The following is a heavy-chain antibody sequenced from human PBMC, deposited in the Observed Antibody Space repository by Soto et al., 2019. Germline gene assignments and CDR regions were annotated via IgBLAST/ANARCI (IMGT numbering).Heavy chain of an antibody. D-gene: IGHD5-18*01. V-gene: IGHV5-51*01. J-gene: IGHJ6*02. CDR1: GYSFTSYW. Sequence: PGESLKISCKGSGYSFTSYWIGWVRQMPGKGLEWMGIIYPGDSDTRYSPSFQGQVTISADKSISTAYLQWSSLKASDTAMYYCARHRSWIQLWPTQEYYGMDVWGQGTTVTVSS. CDR2: IYPGDSDT. CDR3: ARHRSWIQLWPTQEYYGMDV.